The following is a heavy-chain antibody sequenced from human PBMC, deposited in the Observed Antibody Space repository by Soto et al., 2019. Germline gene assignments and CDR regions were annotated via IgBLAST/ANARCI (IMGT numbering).Heavy chain of an antibody. CDR1: GGSISSSSYY. J-gene: IGHJ4*02. Sequence: SETLSLTCTVSGGSISSSSYYWGWIRQPPGKGLEWIGSIYYSGSTYYNPSLKSRVTISVDTSKNQFSLKLSSVTAADTAVYYCARHEAEVGYYYFDYWGQGTLVTVSS. CDR3: ARHEAEVGYYYFDY. CDR2: IYYSGST. D-gene: IGHD2-15*01. V-gene: IGHV4-39*01.